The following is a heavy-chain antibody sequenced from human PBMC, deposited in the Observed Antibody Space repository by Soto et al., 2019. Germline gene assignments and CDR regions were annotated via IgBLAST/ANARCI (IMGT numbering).Heavy chain of an antibody. CDR3: ASPNGHGDYYDY. CDR1: GFTFSSYG. D-gene: IGHD4-17*01. CDR2: IWYDGSNK. J-gene: IGHJ4*02. Sequence: QVQLVESGGGVVQPGRSLRLSCAASGFTFSSYGMHWVRQAPGKGLEWVAVIWYDGSNKYYADSVKGRFTISRDNSKNTLYLQMNSLRAEDTAVYYCASPNGHGDYYDYWGQGTLVTVSS. V-gene: IGHV3-33*08.